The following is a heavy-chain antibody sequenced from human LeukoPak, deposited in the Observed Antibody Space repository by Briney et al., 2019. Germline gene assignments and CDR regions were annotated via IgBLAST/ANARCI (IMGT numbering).Heavy chain of an antibody. V-gene: IGHV3-21*01. Sequence: GSLRLSCAASGFTFSSYSMNWVRQAPGKGLEWVSSISSSSSYIYYADSVKGRFTISRDNAKNSLYLQMNSLRAEDTAVYYCARGYYDSSGGNYFDYWGQGTLVTASS. D-gene: IGHD3-22*01. CDR2: ISSSSSYI. J-gene: IGHJ4*02. CDR3: ARGYYDSSGGNYFDY. CDR1: GFTFSSYS.